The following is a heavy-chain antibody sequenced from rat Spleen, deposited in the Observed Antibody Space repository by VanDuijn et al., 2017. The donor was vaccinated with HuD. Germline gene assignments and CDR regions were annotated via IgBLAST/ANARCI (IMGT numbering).Heavy chain of an antibody. CDR2: IKAKSNNYPP. V-gene: IGHV6-6*01. Sequence: EVQVLESGGGLVQPGNSLKLSCATSGFTFSTAWMYWYRQFPEKRLEWVARIKAKSNNYPPDYTESVKGRFTISRDDSKSSIYLQMNNLKEEDTAIYYCAWGGDIYYGFDYWGQGTLVTVSS. CDR3: AWGGDIYYGFDY. CDR1: GFTFSTAW. J-gene: IGHJ3*01. D-gene: IGHD1-6*01.